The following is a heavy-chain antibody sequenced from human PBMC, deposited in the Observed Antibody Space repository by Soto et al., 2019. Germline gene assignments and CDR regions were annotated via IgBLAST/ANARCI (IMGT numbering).Heavy chain of an antibody. J-gene: IGHJ4*02. V-gene: IGHV1-2*04. Sequence: ASVKVSCKASGYTFTGYYMHWVRQAPGQGLEWMGWINPNSGGTNYAQKFQGWVTMTRDTSISTAYMELSRLRSDDTAVYYCARDPRIVGAILTQQPWYYFDYWGQGTLVTVSS. CDR2: INPNSGGT. D-gene: IGHD1-26*01. CDR1: GYTFTGYY. CDR3: ARDPRIVGAILTQQPWYYFDY.